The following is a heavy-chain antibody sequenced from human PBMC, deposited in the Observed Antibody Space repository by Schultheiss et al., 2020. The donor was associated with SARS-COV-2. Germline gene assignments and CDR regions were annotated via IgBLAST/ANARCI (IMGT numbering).Heavy chain of an antibody. CDR3: ARAPIVGGFRPGPPDF. D-gene: IGHD1-26*01. J-gene: IGHJ4*02. CDR2: ISAYTGKT. V-gene: IGHV1-18*01. Sequence: ASVKVSCKASGGTFSSYAISWVRQAPGQGFEWMGWISAYTGKTNYAQKFQARITMTTDTSTTTTYIELNSLTSDDTSTYYCARAPIVGGFRPGPPDFWGPGTLVTVSS. CDR1: GGTFSSYA.